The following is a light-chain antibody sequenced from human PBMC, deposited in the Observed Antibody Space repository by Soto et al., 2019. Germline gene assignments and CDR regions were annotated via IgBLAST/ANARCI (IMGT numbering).Light chain of an antibody. CDR1: SSDIGSYNL. Sequence: QSALTQPASVSGSPGQSITISCTGTSSDIGSYNLVSWYQHHPGKAPKLMIFEVSKRPSGVSNRFSGSKSGNTASLTISGLQAEDEADDYCCSYARSRSLLFGGGTKLTVL. CDR2: EVS. J-gene: IGLJ2*01. CDR3: CSYARSRSLL. V-gene: IGLV2-23*02.